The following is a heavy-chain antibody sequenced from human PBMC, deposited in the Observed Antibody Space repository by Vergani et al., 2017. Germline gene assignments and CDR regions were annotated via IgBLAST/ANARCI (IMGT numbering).Heavy chain of an antibody. CDR1: GYTFNGYY. Sequence: QVQLVQSGTEVKKPGASVKVSCKASGYTFNGYYIYWVRQAPGQGLEYMGWIDPNSDGTNYAQKFLGRVTMTRDTSISTAYMELSRLRSDDTAVYYCARGWSGYSTSWYFDFWGQGTLVTVSS. CDR3: ARGWSGYSTSWYFDF. D-gene: IGHD6-13*01. J-gene: IGHJ4*02. CDR2: IDPNSDGT. V-gene: IGHV1-2*02.